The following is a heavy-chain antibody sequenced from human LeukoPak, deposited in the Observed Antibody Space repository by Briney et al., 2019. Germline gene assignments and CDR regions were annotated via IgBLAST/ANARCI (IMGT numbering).Heavy chain of an antibody. Sequence: ASVKVSCKASGYTFTGYYMHWVRQAPGQGLEWMGWINPNSGGTNYAQKFQGRVTMTRDTSISTAYMELSRLRSDDTAVYYCARGITIFGATLYNWFDPWGQGTLVTVSS. CDR1: GYTFTGYY. V-gene: IGHV1-2*02. D-gene: IGHD3-3*01. J-gene: IGHJ5*02. CDR2: INPNSGGT. CDR3: ARGITIFGATLYNWFDP.